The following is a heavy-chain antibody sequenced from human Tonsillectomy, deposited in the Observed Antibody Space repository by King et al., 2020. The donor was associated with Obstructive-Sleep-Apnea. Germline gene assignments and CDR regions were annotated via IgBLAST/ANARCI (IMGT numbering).Heavy chain of an antibody. Sequence: QLVQSGGGLVQPGGSLRLSCAASGFPFSSYAMHWGRQAPGRGLEYFLPISRNGYSTYFANSVKGRFTISGDNSKNTLYLQMDSLRAEDMAVYYCARDVHSGSNMYYYGMDVWGQGTTVTVSS. V-gene: IGHV3-64*01. D-gene: IGHD1-26*01. J-gene: IGHJ6*02. CDR3: ARDVHSGSNMYYYGMDV. CDR1: GFPFSSYA. CDR2: ISRNGYST.